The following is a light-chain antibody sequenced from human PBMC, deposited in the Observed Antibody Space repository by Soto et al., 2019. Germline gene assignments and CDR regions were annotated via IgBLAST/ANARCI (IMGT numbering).Light chain of an antibody. CDR1: QSISSY. CDR2: KAS. CDR3: QHYNSYSEA. J-gene: IGKJ1*01. V-gene: IGKV1-5*03. Sequence: DIQMTQSPSSPSASVGDRVTITCRASQSISSYLNWHQQKPGKAPKLLIYKASTLKSGVPSRFSGSGSGTEFTLTISSLQPDDFATYYCQHYNSYSEAFGQGTKVDIK.